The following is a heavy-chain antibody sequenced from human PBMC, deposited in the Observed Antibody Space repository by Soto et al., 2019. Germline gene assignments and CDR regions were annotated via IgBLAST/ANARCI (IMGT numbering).Heavy chain of an antibody. D-gene: IGHD2-15*01. Sequence: SGPTLVKPTQTLTLTCTFSGFSLSTSGVGVGWIRQPPGKALEWLALIYWDDDKRYSPSLKSRLTITKDTSKNQVVLTMTNMDPVDTATYYCAHRPPDLVVVVAGPSYNWFDPWGQGTLVTVSS. CDR3: AHRPPDLVVVVAGPSYNWFDP. V-gene: IGHV2-5*02. CDR2: IYWDDDK. CDR1: GFSLSTSGVG. J-gene: IGHJ5*02.